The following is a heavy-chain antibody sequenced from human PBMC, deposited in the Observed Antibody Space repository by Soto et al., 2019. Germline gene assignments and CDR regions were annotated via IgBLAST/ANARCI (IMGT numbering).Heavy chain of an antibody. CDR3: AGQQRFLEWLLLFDY. CDR2: IYYSGST. J-gene: IGHJ4*02. V-gene: IGHV4-39*01. CDR1: GGSISSSSYY. Sequence: SETLSLTCTVSGGSISSSSYYWGWIRQPPGKGLEWIGSIYYSGSTYYNPSLKSRVTISVDTSKNQFSLKLSSVTAADTAVYYCAGQQRFLEWLLLFDYWGQGTLVTVSS. D-gene: IGHD3-3*01.